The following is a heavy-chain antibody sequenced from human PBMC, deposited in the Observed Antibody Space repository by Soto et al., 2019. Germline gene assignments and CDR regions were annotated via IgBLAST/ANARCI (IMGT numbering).Heavy chain of an antibody. V-gene: IGHV3-21*01. Sequence: PGGSLRLSCAASGFTFSSYSMKWVRQAPGKGLEWVSSISSSSSYIYYADSVKGRFTISRDNAKNSLYLQMNSLRAEDTAVYYCARGAPSTYYDFWSGYLGPAGDYYGMDVWGQGTTVTVSS. CDR3: ARGAPSTYYDFWSGYLGPAGDYYGMDV. D-gene: IGHD3-3*01. CDR2: ISSSSSYI. J-gene: IGHJ6*02. CDR1: GFTFSSYS.